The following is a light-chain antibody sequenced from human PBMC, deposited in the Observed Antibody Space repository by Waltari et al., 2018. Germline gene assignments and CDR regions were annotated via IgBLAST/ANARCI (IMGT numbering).Light chain of an antibody. CDR2: AVS. J-gene: IGKJ4*01. CDR1: QDISNY. CDR3: QQYDTLPRT. Sequence: DIQMTQSPSSLSASVVYRVTITCQASQDISNYLNWYQQKPGKAPKLLIYAVSNLETGVPSKFSGSGSGTDFTFTISSLQPEDIATYYCQQYDTLPRTFGGGTKVEIK. V-gene: IGKV1-33*01.